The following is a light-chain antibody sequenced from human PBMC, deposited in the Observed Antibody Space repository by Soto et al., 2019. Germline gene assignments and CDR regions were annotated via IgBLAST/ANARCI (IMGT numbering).Light chain of an antibody. J-gene: IGLJ2*01. CDR3: SSYTSSSTVVV. Sequence: QSVLTQPASVSGSPGQSITISCTGTSSDVGGYNYVSWYQQHPGKAPKLMIYDVSNRPSGVSNRFSGSKSGNTASLTISGLQAEDEADHYCSSYTSSSTVVVFGGGTKLTVL. CDR2: DVS. CDR1: SSDVGGYNY. V-gene: IGLV2-14*01.